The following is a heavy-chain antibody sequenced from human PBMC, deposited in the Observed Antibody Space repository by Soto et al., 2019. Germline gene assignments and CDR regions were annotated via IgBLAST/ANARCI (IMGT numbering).Heavy chain of an antibody. J-gene: IGHJ5*01. CDR2: IYYSGST. V-gene: IGHV4-59*01. D-gene: IGHD2-8*01. Sequence: SETLSLTCTVSGGSISSYYWSWIRQPPGKGLEWIGYIYYSGSTNYNPSLKSRVTISVDTSKNQLSLKLSSVTPADTAVYYCARLIGNSWLDSWGQGTLVTVSS. CDR3: ARLIGNSWLDS. CDR1: GGSISSYY.